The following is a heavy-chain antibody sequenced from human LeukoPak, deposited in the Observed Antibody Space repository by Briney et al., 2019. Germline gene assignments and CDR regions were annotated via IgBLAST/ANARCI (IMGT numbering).Heavy chain of an antibody. CDR1: GFTFSSYG. CDR2: ISGSGGST. Sequence: GGSLRLSCAASGFTFSSYGMSWVRQAPGKGLEWVSAISGSGGSTYYADSVKGRFTTSRDNSKNTLYLQMNSLRAEDTAVYYCAKGITMIVVTYFDYWGQGTLVTVSS. V-gene: IGHV3-23*01. J-gene: IGHJ4*02. CDR3: AKGITMIVVTYFDY. D-gene: IGHD3-22*01.